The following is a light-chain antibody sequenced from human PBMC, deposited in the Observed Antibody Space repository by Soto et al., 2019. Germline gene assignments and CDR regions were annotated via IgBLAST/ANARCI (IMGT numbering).Light chain of an antibody. CDR1: QSVSRY. J-gene: IGKJ5*01. Sequence: IVMTQTPATQSVSPRDRVPLSCRASQSVSRYLAWYQQKPGQAPRLLIYDAFTRATGIPARFSGSASGTEFTLTISSLQSEDFGVYYCQQHKNWPRITFGQGTRLEIK. V-gene: IGKV3-15*01. CDR2: DAF. CDR3: QQHKNWPRIT.